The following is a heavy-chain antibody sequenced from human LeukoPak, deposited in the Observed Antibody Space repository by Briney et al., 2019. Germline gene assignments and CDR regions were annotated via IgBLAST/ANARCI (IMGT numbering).Heavy chain of an antibody. V-gene: IGHV3-30*02. J-gene: IGHJ4*02. CDR3: AKGGFGSSWPYFDY. Sequence: GGSLRLSCAASGFTFSNYGMHWVRQAPGKGLEWVTFIRYDGTKEYYADSVKGRFTISRDNSKNTLYLQMNSLRADDTAVYYCAKGGFGSSWPYFDYWGQGSLVTVSS. CDR2: IRYDGTKE. CDR1: GFTFSNYG. D-gene: IGHD6-13*01.